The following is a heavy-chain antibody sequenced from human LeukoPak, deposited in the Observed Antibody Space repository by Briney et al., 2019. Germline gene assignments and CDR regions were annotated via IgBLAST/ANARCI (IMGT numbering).Heavy chain of an antibody. Sequence: SETLSLTCAVSGDYISSSSYYWGWIRQSPGTGRGWIGDIYHSGRTYYNPSLKSRVAISIDTSKNQFSLRLRSMTAADTAVFYCARRRYYDSTGYFEWGRGTLVTVSS. CDR2: IYHSGRT. CDR1: GDYISSSSYY. CDR3: ARRRYYDSTGYFE. D-gene: IGHD3-22*01. V-gene: IGHV4-39*01. J-gene: IGHJ1*01.